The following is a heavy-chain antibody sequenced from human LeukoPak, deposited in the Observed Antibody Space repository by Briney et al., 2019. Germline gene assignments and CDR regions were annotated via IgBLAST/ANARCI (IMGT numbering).Heavy chain of an antibody. J-gene: IGHJ3*01. CDR3: ARVSGEYCSSTTCYGAAFDF. Sequence: GGSLRLSCEASGFSLSSYEMNWVRQAPGKGLEWVSHISSRGSTIYYADSVKGRFTISRDNAKNSLYLQMNSLRAEDPAVYYCARVSGEYCSSTTCYGAAFDFWGQGTMATVSS. D-gene: IGHD2-2*01. CDR1: GFSLSSYE. CDR2: ISSRGSTI. V-gene: IGHV3-48*03.